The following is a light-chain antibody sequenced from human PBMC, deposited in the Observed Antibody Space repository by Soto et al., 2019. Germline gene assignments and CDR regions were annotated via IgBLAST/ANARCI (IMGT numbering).Light chain of an antibody. CDR1: QSVSSSY. CDR2: GAS. CDR3: QQYGRSPWT. Sequence: DNVLTQSPGTLSLSTGENATLSCRASQSVSSSYLAWYQQKPGQAPRLLIYGASSRATGIPDRFSGSGSGTDFTLTISRLEPEDFAVYYCQQYGRSPWTFGQGTKVDIK. V-gene: IGKV3-20*01. J-gene: IGKJ1*01.